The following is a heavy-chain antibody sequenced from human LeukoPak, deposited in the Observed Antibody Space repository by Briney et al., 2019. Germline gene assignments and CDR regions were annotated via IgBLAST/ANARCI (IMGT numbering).Heavy chain of an antibody. J-gene: IGHJ4*02. D-gene: IGHD5-12*01. Sequence: GGSLRLSCAASGFTFSSYSMNWVRQAPGKGLEWVSYISSSSSTIHYADSVKGRFSISRDNAKNSLYLQMNSLRAEDTAVYYCARHTGYDFAFDYWGQGTLVTVSS. CDR3: ARHTGYDFAFDY. CDR2: ISSSSSTI. CDR1: GFTFSSYS. V-gene: IGHV3-48*04.